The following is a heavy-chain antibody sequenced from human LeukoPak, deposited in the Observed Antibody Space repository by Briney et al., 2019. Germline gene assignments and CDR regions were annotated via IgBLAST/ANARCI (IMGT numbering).Heavy chain of an antibody. CDR2: ISSSSSYI. Sequence: PGGSLRLSCAASGFTFSSYWMSWVRQAPGKGLEWVSSISSSSSYIYYADSVKGRFTISRDNAKNSLYLQMNSLRAEDTAVYYCAREREWELLDRWGQGTLVTVSS. J-gene: IGHJ5*02. D-gene: IGHD1-26*01. CDR3: AREREWELLDR. CDR1: GFTFSSYW. V-gene: IGHV3-21*01.